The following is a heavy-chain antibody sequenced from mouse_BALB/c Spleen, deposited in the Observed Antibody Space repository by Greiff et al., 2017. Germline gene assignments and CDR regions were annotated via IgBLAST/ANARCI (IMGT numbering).Heavy chain of an antibody. CDR1: GYSFTSYW. V-gene: IGHV1-61*01. CDR3: ARRENAARATWFAY. D-gene: IGHD3-1*01. CDR2: IHPSDSET. Sequence: QVHVKQPGAELVRPGASVKLSCKASGYSFTSYWMNWVKQRPGQGLEWIGMIHPSDSETRLNQKFKDKATLTVDKSSSTAYMQLSSPTSEDSAVYYCARRENAARATWFAYWGQGTLVTVSA. J-gene: IGHJ3*01.